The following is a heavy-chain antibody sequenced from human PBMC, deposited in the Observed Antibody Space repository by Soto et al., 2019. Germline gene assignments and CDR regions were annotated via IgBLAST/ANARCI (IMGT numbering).Heavy chain of an antibody. CDR2: ISYDGSNK. V-gene: IGHV3-30-3*01. D-gene: IGHD3-22*01. J-gene: IGHJ6*02. CDR3: ARGGHYYDSRGGDYYYYGMDV. Sequence: GGSLRLSCAASGFTFSSYAMHWVRQAPGKGLEWVAVISYDGSNKYYADSVKGRFTISRDNSKNTLYLQMNSLRAEETAVYYCARGGHYYDSRGGDYYYYGMDVWGQGTTVTVSS. CDR1: GFTFSSYA.